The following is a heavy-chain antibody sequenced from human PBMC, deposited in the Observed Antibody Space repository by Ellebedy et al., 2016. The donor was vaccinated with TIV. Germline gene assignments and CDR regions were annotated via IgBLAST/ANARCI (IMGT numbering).Heavy chain of an antibody. D-gene: IGHD3-10*01. CDR3: AREFGGSGSHYPPYNDY. V-gene: IGHV1-46*01. Sequence: ASVKVSCKASGYTFTSHYIHWVRQAPGQGLEWMGIINPSGGTTTYAQKFQGRVTMTRDTSTSTVYMDLGSLRYDDTAVYYCAREFGGSGSHYPPYNDYWGQGTLVTVSS. CDR2: INPSGGTT. J-gene: IGHJ4*02. CDR1: GYTFTSHY.